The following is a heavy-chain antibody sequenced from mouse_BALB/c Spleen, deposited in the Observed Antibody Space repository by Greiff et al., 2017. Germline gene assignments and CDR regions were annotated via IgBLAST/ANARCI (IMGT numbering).Heavy chain of an antibody. J-gene: IGHJ4*01. CDR3: TRSHARAMDY. CDR1: GYTFTSYW. Sequence: QVQLKQPGAELVRPGASVKLSCKASGYTFTSYWINWVKQRPGQGLEWIGNIYPSDSYTNYNQKFKDKATLTVDKSSSTAYMQLSSPTSEDSAVYYCTRSHARAMDYWGQGTSVTVSS. D-gene: IGHD3-1*01. V-gene: IGHV1-69*02. CDR2: IYPSDSYT.